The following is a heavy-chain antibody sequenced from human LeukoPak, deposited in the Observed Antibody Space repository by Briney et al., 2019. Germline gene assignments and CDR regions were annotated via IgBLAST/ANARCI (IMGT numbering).Heavy chain of an antibody. CDR1: GYTFTGYY. CDR2: INPNSGGT. CDR3: AGDSTPHVPYAFDI. J-gene: IGHJ3*02. V-gene: IGHV1-2*02. D-gene: IGHD2-2*01. Sequence: ASVKVSCKASGYTFTGYYMHWVRQAPGQGLEWMGWINPNSGGTKYAQKFQGRVTMTRDKSISTAYMEVSRLRSDDTAVYYCAGDSTPHVPYAFDIWGQGTMVTVSS.